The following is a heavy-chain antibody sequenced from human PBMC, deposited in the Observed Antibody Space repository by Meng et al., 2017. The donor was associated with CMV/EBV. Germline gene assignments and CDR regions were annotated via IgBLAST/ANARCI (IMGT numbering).Heavy chain of an antibody. CDR1: GGSVSSGSYY. V-gene: IGHV4-61*01. Sequence: SETLSLTCTVSGGSVSSGSYYWSWIRQPPGKGLEWIGYIYYSGSTNYNPSLKSRVTISVDTSKNQFSLKLSSVTAADTAVYYCARDRVHYDFWSPSNYYYGMDVWSQGTTVTVSS. CDR3: ARDRVHYDFWSPSNYYYGMDV. CDR2: IYYSGST. D-gene: IGHD3-3*01. J-gene: IGHJ6*02.